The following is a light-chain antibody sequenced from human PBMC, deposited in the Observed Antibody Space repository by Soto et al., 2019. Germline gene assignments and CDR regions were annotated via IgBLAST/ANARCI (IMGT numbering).Light chain of an antibody. CDR3: QQRSNWPPT. CDR1: QSVSSNY. Sequence: EIVLTQSPGTLSLSPVERATLSCRASQSVSSNYLAWYQQKPGQAPRLLIYDASNRATGIPARFSGSGSGTDFTLTISSLEPEDFAVYYCQQRSNWPPTFGQGTKVDIK. CDR2: DAS. V-gene: IGKV3-11*01. J-gene: IGKJ1*01.